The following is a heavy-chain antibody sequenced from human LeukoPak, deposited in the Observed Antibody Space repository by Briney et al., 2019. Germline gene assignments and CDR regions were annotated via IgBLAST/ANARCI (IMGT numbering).Heavy chain of an antibody. CDR1: GFTFSSYA. J-gene: IGHJ4*02. CDR2: ISTNGGST. V-gene: IGHV3-23*01. D-gene: IGHD3-10*01. CDR3: ASPSGTYYNDYFDY. Sequence: GGSLRLSCAVSGFTFSSYAMTWVRQAPGKGLEWVPDISTNGGSTYYADSVTGRFTISRDNSKNTLYLQMNSLRAEDTALYYCASPSGTYYNDYFDYWGQGTLVTVSS.